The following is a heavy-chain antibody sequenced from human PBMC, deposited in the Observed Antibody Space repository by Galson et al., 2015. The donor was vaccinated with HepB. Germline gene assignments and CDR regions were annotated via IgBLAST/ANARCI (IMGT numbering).Heavy chain of an antibody. CDR1: GFTFSSYA. J-gene: IGHJ1*01. D-gene: IGHD2/OR15-2a*01. Sequence: SLRLSCAASGFTFSSYAMSWVRQAPGKGLEWVSAISGSGGSTYYADSVKGRFTISRDNSKNTLYLQMNSLRAEDTAVYYCAKALWGPGYFQHWGQGTLVTVSS. CDR2: ISGSGGST. CDR3: AKALWGPGYFQH. V-gene: IGHV3-23*01.